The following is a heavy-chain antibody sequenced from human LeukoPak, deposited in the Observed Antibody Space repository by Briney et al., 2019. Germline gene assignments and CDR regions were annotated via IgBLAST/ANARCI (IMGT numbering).Heavy chain of an antibody. CDR2: IYSSGYT. Sequence: SETLSLTCTVSGGALWCHYWNCIPQPAGKGLVWIGRIYSSGYTNDNPFLKSRITMSVDMSKNQFSLRLNAVTAADTGVYYCARGEHSVDSWGQGMLVTVSS. CDR1: GGALWCHY. D-gene: IGHD1/OR15-1a*01. J-gene: IGHJ4*02. V-gene: IGHV4-4*07. CDR3: ARGEHSVDS.